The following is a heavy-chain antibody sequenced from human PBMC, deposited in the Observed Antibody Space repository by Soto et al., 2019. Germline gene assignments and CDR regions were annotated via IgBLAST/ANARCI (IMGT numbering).Heavy chain of an antibody. Sequence: PGGSLRLSCAASGFTFNTYSMNWVRQAPGKGLEWVSFISSRNSFIYYADSVRGRFTISRDNAKNSAFLQMNSLRVEDTAVYYCARDPAGSTRPYYYGMDVWGQGTTVTVSS. J-gene: IGHJ6*02. CDR2: ISSRNSFI. V-gene: IGHV3-21*01. D-gene: IGHD2-2*01. CDR1: GFTFNTYS. CDR3: ARDPAGSTRPYYYGMDV.